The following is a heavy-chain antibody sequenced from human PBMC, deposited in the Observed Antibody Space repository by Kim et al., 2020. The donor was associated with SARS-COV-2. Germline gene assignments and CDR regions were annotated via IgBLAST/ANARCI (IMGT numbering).Heavy chain of an antibody. D-gene: IGHD3-22*01. V-gene: IGHV3-11*05. Sequence: YTSSVKGRFTIPRDNAKNSLYRQMNSLRAEDTAVYYCAREYYDSSGYVDYWGQGTLVTVSS. J-gene: IGHJ4*02. CDR3: AREYYDSSGYVDY.